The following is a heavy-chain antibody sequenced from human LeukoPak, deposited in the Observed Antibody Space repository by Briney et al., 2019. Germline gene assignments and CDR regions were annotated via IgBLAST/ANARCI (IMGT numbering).Heavy chain of an antibody. CDR2: FDPEDVET. V-gene: IGHV1-24*01. CDR1: GNTFTDLS. Sequence: SVKVSCKVSGNTFTDLSVNWVRQAPGKGLEWMGGFDPEDVETIYAQKFQGRVTMTEDTSTATAYMDLSSLRPDDTAVYYCATDFYRGRQFDTRGPRTLVTVSS. D-gene: IGHD2/OR15-2a*01. CDR3: ATDFYRGRQFDT. J-gene: IGHJ4*02.